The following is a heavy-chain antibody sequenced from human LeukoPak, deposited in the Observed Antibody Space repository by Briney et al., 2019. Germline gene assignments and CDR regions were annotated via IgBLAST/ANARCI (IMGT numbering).Heavy chain of an antibody. V-gene: IGHV1-69*02. Sequence: GSSVKVSCKTSGGTFSSYTISWVRQAPGQGLEWMGRIIPILGIANYAQKFQGRVTITADKSTNTTYMELSSLRSEDTAVYYCARGPYCSSTSCYSWFDPWGQGTLVTVSS. CDR1: GGTFSSYT. J-gene: IGHJ5*02. CDR3: ARGPYCSSTSCYSWFDP. D-gene: IGHD2-2*01. CDR2: IIPILGIA.